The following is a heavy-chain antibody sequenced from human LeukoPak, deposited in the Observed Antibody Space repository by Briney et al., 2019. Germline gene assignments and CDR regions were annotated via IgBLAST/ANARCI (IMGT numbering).Heavy chain of an antibody. Sequence: SETLSLTCTVSRGSISSYFWSWIRQPPGKGLEWIGYISYSGSTNYNPSLKSRVTASVDTSKNQFSLRLSSVTAADTAVYYCARGGSGQISFDYWGQGTLVTVSS. J-gene: IGHJ4*02. CDR2: ISYSGST. CDR1: RGSISSYF. CDR3: ARGGSGQISFDY. V-gene: IGHV4-59*01. D-gene: IGHD3-10*01.